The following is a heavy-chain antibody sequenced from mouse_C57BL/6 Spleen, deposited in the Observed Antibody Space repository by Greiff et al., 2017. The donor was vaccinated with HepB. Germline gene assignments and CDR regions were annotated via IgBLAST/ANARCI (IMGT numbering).Heavy chain of an antibody. J-gene: IGHJ1*03. Sequence: DAGGGLVQPKGSLKLSCAASGFSFNTYAMNWVRQAPGKGLEWVARIRSKSNNYATYYADSVKDRFTISRDDSESMLYLQMNNLKTEDTAMYYCVRQGMTTVVATHWYFDVWGTGTTVTVSS. V-gene: IGHV10-1*01. CDR1: GFSFNTYA. D-gene: IGHD1-1*01. CDR3: VRQGMTTVVATHWYFDV. CDR2: IRSKSNNYAT.